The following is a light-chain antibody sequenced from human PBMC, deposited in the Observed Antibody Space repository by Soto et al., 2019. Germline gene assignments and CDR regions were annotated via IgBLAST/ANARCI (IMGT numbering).Light chain of an antibody. CDR2: DAS. CDR1: QSVSSY. J-gene: IGKJ1*01. CDR3: QQRSNWPVT. Sequence: EIVLTHSQATLSLSPGERATLSCRASQSVSSYLAWYQQKPGQAPRLLIYDASNRATGIPARFSGSGSGTDFTLTISSLEPEDFAVYYCQQRSNWPVTFGQGTRVEIK. V-gene: IGKV3-11*01.